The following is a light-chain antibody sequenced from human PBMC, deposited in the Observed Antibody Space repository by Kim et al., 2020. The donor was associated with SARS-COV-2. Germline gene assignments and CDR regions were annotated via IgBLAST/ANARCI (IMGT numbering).Light chain of an antibody. CDR3: QEWDSEGV. CDR2: YDS. CDR1: NIGSKS. Sequence: SYELTQPPSVSVAPGKTARITCGGNNIGSKSVHWYQQKPGQAPVLVIYYDSDRPSGIPERFSGSNSGNTATLTISRVEAGDEDDYYCQEWDSEGVFG. V-gene: IGLV3-21*04. J-gene: IGLJ2*01.